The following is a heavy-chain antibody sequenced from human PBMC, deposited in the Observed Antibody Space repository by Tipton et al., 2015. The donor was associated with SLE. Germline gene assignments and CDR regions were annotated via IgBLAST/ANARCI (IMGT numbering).Heavy chain of an antibody. CDR2: INHSGST. CDR3: AREVSSSWYPVDY. D-gene: IGHD6-13*01. CDR1: GGSFSGYY. J-gene: IGHJ4*02. V-gene: IGHV4-34*01. Sequence: GLVKPSETLSLTCAVYGGSFSGYYWSWIRQPPGKGLEWIGEINHSGSTNYNPSLKSRVTISVDTSKNQFSLKLSSVTAADTAVYYCAREVSSSWYPVDYWGQGTLVTVSS.